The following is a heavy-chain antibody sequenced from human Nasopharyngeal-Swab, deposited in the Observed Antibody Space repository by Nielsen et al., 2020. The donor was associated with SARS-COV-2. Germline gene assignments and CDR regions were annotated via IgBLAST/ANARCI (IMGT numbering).Heavy chain of an antibody. Sequence: WVRQAPGQALEWMGWITPFNGNTNYAQKFQDRVTMTRDTSTSTVYMELSSLRSEDTAVYYCARAVEAYYYYGMDVWGQGTTVTVSS. V-gene: IGHV1-45*02. D-gene: IGHD5-24*01. J-gene: IGHJ6*02. CDR3: ARAVEAYYYYGMDV. CDR2: ITPFNGNT.